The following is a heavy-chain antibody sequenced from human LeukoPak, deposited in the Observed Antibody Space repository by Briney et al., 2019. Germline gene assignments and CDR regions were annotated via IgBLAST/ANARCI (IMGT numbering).Heavy chain of an antibody. D-gene: IGHD6-13*01. CDR3: AKGPPWGSSSWYFSRQKKYYFDY. Sequence: HPGGSLRLSCAASGFTFSSYAVSWVRQAPGKGLEWVSAISGSGGSTYYADSVKGRFTISRDNSKNTLYLQMNSLRAEDTAVYYCAKGPPWGSSSWYFSRQKKYYFDYWGQGTLVTVSS. J-gene: IGHJ4*02. CDR2: ISGSGGST. V-gene: IGHV3-23*01. CDR1: GFTFSSYA.